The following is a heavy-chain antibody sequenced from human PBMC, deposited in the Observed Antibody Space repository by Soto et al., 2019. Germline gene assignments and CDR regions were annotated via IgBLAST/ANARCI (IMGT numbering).Heavy chain of an antibody. CDR1: GYTFTSYD. D-gene: IGHD3-9*01. J-gene: IGHJ5*02. V-gene: IGHV1-8*01. Sequence: ASVKVSCKASGYTFTSYDINWVREAAGQGLEWMGWMNPNSGNTGYAQKFQGRVTMTRNTSISTAYMELSSLRSEDTAVYYCARVEYDILTGYSPNCFDPWGQGTLVTVSS. CDR3: ARVEYDILTGYSPNCFDP. CDR2: MNPNSGNT.